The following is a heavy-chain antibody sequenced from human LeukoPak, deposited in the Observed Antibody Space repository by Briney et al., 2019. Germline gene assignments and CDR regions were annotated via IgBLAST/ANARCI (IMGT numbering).Heavy chain of an antibody. CDR3: ARGYGDFRVEGRYFHS. J-gene: IGHJ4*02. V-gene: IGHV4-4*07. D-gene: IGHD4-17*01. CDR2: IYTSGTT. CDR1: GGSISSYY. Sequence: PSETLSLTCTVSGGSISSYYWSWIRQPAGKGLEWIGRIYTSGTTNYNPSLRSRVTISIDTSKQHFFLKLKSVTAADTAVYYCARGYGDFRVEGRYFHSWGQGTLVTVSS.